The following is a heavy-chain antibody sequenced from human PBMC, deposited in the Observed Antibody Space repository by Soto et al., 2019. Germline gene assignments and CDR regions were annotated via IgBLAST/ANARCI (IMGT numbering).Heavy chain of an antibody. V-gene: IGHV1-18*01. D-gene: IGHD2-2*01. CDR3: AGGDCSSTSCYWGANWFDP. J-gene: IGHJ5*02. Sequence: ASVKVSCKASGYTFTSYGIIWVRQAPGQGLEWMGWISSYNGNTVYAQNLQGRATMTTDTSKSTAYMELRSLRSDDTAVYYCAGGDCSSTSCYWGANWFDPWGQGTLVTVSS. CDR2: ISSYNGNT. CDR1: GYTFTSYG.